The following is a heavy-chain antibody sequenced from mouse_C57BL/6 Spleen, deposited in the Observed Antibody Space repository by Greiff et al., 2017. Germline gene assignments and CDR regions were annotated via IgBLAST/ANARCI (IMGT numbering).Heavy chain of an antibody. D-gene: IGHD1-1*01. Sequence: VQGVESGPGLVQPSQSLSITCTVSGFSLTSYGVHWVRQSPGKGLEWLGVIWSGGSTDYNAAFISRLSISKDNSKSQVFFKMNSLQADDTAIYYCARMGYYGSSAPGFAYWGQGTLVTVSA. V-gene: IGHV2-2*01. J-gene: IGHJ3*01. CDR3: ARMGYYGSSAPGFAY. CDR2: IWSGGST. CDR1: GFSLTSYG.